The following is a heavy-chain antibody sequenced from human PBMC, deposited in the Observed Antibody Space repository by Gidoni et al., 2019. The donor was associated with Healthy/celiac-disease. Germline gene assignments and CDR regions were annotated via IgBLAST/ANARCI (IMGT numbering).Heavy chain of an antibody. CDR3: AKCDGSSGCELDY. CDR2: ISGYNGNT. D-gene: IGHD6-19*01. CDR1: RCTFTSYG. J-gene: IGHJ4*02. V-gene: IGHV1-18*01. Sequence: QVPLGPAAAAVLRPGASGKVSCTAARCTFTSYGITWVGQAPGQGLEWMGGISGYNGNTNYAEKLQGTVTMATDNSTSTLYMERRSLRAEDTAVYYCAKCDGSSGCELDYWGQGTLVTVSS.